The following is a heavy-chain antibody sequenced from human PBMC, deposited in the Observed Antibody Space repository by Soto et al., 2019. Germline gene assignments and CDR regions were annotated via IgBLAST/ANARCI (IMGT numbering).Heavy chain of an antibody. CDR1: GFTFSSYA. V-gene: IGHV3-23*01. D-gene: IGHD3-10*01. J-gene: IGHJ4*02. CDR2: ITDTGGDT. CDR3: ARGSTDSYPGSRIFDF. Sequence: GGSLRLSCAASGFTFSSYAMSWVRQAPGEGLEWVSTITDTGGDTKYADSVRGRFTMSRDNSKKTLYLQINSLRVEDSALYYCARGSTDSYPGSRIFDFWGRGTLVTVSS.